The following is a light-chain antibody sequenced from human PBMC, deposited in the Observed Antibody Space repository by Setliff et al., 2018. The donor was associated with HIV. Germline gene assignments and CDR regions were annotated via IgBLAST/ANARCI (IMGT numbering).Light chain of an antibody. CDR3: CSYTDYITVV. V-gene: IGLV2-14*02. CDR1: SSDIGRYNL. J-gene: IGLJ2*01. CDR2: QAT. Sequence: QSALAQPASVSGSPGQSITISCTGTSSDIGRYNLVSWYQQYPGKAPKLMIYQATTLPSGVSNRFSGSKSCNTASRTISGLHAEDEAAYYCCSYTDYITVVFGEGTKVTVL.